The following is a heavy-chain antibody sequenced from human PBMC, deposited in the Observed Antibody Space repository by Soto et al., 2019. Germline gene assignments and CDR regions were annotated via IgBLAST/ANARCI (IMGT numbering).Heavy chain of an antibody. Sequence: ASVKVSCKASGYTFTSYGISWVRRAPGQGLEWMGWISAYNGNTNYAQKPQGRVTMTTDTSTSTAYMELRSLRSDDTAVYYCARDALIAAAGYYCYYMDVWGKGTTVTVSS. CDR2: ISAYNGNT. J-gene: IGHJ6*03. D-gene: IGHD6-13*01. CDR3: ARDALIAAAGYYCYYMDV. CDR1: GYTFTSYG. V-gene: IGHV1-18*01.